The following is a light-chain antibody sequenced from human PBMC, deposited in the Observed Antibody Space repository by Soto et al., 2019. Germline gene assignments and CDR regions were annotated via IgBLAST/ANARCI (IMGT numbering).Light chain of an antibody. CDR2: DAS. V-gene: IGKV3-15*01. J-gene: IGKJ1*01. Sequence: EAVMTQSPATLSVSPGERATLSCRASQSVSTNLAWYQQKPGQAPRLLIYDASTRATGIPVRFSGSGSGTEFTLSISRLEPEDFAVYYCQQYGSSGTFGQGTKVDIK. CDR3: QQYGSSGT. CDR1: QSVSTN.